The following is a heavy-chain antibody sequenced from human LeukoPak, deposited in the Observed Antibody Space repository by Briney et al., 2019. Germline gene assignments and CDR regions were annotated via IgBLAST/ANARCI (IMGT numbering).Heavy chain of an antibody. Sequence: GRSLRLSCTATGFTFGDYAMSWFRQAPGKGLEWVGFIRSKAYGGTTVYAASVKGRFTISRDDSKSIAHLQMNSLKTEDTAVYYCTRSYYDSSGYYKYWGQGTLVTVSS. CDR3: TRSYYDSSGYYKY. J-gene: IGHJ4*02. CDR2: IRSKAYGGTT. D-gene: IGHD3-22*01. V-gene: IGHV3-49*03. CDR1: GFTFGDYA.